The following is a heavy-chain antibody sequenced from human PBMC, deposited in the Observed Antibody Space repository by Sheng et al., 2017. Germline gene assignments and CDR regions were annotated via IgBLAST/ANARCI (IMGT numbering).Heavy chain of an antibody. V-gene: IGHV3-9*03. Sequence: CAASGFTFDDYAMHWVRQAPGKGLEWVSGISWNSGSIGYADSVKGRFTISRDNAKNSLYLQMNSLRAEDMALYYCAKDSDTAMVPDTNHLYAFDIWGQGTMVTVSS. J-gene: IGHJ3*02. CDR3: AKDSDTAMVPDTNHLYAFDI. CDR1: GFTFDDYA. CDR2: ISWNSGSI. D-gene: IGHD5-18*01.